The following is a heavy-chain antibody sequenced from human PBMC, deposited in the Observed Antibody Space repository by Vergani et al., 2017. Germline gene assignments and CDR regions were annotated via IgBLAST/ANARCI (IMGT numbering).Heavy chain of an antibody. D-gene: IGHD3-10*01. V-gene: IGHV4-31*03. CDR3: ARGWLGLWFGELSRFDP. J-gene: IGHJ5*02. CDR1: GGSISSGGYY. CDR2: IYYSGST. Sequence: QVQLQESGPGLVKPSQTLSLTCTVSGGSISSGGYYWSWIRQHPGKGLEWIGYIYYSGSTYYNPSLKSRVTISVDTSKNQFSLKLSSVTAADTAVYYCARGWLGLWFGELSRFDPWGQGTLVTVSS.